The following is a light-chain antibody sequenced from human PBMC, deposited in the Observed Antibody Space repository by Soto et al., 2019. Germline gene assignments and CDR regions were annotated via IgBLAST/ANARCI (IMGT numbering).Light chain of an antibody. Sequence: EIVLTQSPGTLSLSPGERATLSWRDSQSVGSSLSWYQQKTGQAPRLLFYGASNRATAIPDRFSGSGFGTDLTLTITRLEPEDFAVYYCQQYGDSPQTXGPGTKVEIK. J-gene: IGKJ1*01. CDR3: QQYGDSPQT. V-gene: IGKV3-20*01. CDR2: GAS. CDR1: QSVGSS.